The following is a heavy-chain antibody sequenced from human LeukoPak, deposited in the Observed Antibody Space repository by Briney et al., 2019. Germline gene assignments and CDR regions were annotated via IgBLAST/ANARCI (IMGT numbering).Heavy chain of an antibody. CDR2: INPNSGGT. Sequence: ASVKVSCKASGYTFTGYYMHWVRQAPGQGLEWMGWINPNSGGTNYAQKFQGRVTMTRDTSISTAYMELSRLRPDDTAVYYCAREKEDSSSINYNYYYYGMDVWGQGTTVTVSS. D-gene: IGHD6-6*01. J-gene: IGHJ6*02. CDR1: GYTFTGYY. V-gene: IGHV1-2*02. CDR3: AREKEDSSSINYNYYYYGMDV.